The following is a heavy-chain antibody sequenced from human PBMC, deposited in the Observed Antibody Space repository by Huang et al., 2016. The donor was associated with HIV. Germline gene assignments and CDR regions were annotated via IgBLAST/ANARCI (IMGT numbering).Heavy chain of an antibody. Sequence: QVHLVQSGAEVKKPGASVKVSCKASGYTFTGYYIHWVRQAPGQGLEWMGWINPNSGGTNSAQTFQDRITMTRDTSINTAYMELRRLKSDDTAIYYCARDSRYWSSGTSGWYYFYGLDVWGQGTAVTVS. CDR2: INPNSGGT. D-gene: IGHD2-2*01. V-gene: IGHV1-2*02. CDR3: ARDSRYWSSGTSGWYYFYGLDV. CDR1: GYTFTGYY. J-gene: IGHJ6*02.